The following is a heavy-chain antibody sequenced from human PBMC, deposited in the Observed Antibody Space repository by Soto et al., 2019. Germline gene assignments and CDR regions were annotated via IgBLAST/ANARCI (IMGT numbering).Heavy chain of an antibody. CDR2: ISGSGGSA. CDR3: AKDAGPLRSFDY. CDR1: GFTFSSYA. V-gene: IGHV3-23*01. J-gene: IGHJ4*02. D-gene: IGHD3-16*01. Sequence: PGGSLRLSCAASGFTFSSYAMSWVRQAPGKGLEWVSAISGSGGSAYYADSVKGRFTISRDNSKNTLYLQMISLRAEDTAVYYCAKDAGPLRSFDYWGQGTLVTVSS.